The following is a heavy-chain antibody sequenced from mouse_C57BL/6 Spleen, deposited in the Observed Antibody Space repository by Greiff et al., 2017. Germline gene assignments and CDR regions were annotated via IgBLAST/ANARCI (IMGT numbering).Heavy chain of an antibody. CDR1: GYTFTSYW. J-gene: IGHJ2*01. Sequence: QVQLQQPGAELVKPGASVKLSCKASGYTFTSYWMQWVKQRPGQGLEWIGEIDPSDSYTNYNQKFKGKATLTVDTSSSTAYMQLSSLTSEDSAVYYCARWRLRREGDYWGQGTTLTVSS. D-gene: IGHD2-2*01. V-gene: IGHV1-50*01. CDR2: IDPSDSYT. CDR3: ARWRLRREGDY.